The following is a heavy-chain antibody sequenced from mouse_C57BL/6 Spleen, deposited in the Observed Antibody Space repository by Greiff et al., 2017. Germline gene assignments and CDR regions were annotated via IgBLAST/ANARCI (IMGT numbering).Heavy chain of an antibody. Sequence: QVQLQQPGAELVKPGASVKLSCKASGYTFTSYWMHWVKQRPGQGLEWIGMIHPNSGSTNYNEKFKSKATLTLDKSASTAYVQLRSLTSEDSAVYYCARGSNSFADWGQGTLVTVSA. V-gene: IGHV1-64*01. J-gene: IGHJ3*01. CDR1: GYTFTSYW. CDR2: IHPNSGST. D-gene: IGHD2-5*01. CDR3: ARGSNSFAD.